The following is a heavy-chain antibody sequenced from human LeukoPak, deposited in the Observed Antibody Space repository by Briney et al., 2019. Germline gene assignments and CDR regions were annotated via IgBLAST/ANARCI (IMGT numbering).Heavy chain of an antibody. CDR3: ARRVYGYYMDV. D-gene: IGHD6-13*01. CDR2: MYPDSGNT. Sequence: ASVSVSCKASGYTFLSYDINWVRQATGQGLEWMGWMYPDSGNTGYAQKFQGRVTMTRNTSISTAYMELSSLRSEDTAVYYCARRVYGYYMDVWGKGTTVTVSS. CDR1: GYTFLSYD. V-gene: IGHV1-8*01. J-gene: IGHJ6*03.